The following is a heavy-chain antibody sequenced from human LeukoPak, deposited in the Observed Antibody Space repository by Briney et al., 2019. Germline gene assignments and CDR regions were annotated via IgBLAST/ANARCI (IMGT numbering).Heavy chain of an antibody. V-gene: IGHV4-39*01. J-gene: IGHJ4*02. Sequence: PSETLSLTCTISDGSVSNFHYYWGWIRQPPGKGLEWIGSIYYTGNTYYNPSLKGRVTISVDTSRNQFSLNLTSVTPTDTSVYFRARQNYFDSVGFPPFENWGQGTLVTVSS. CDR3: ARQNYFDSVGFPPFEN. D-gene: IGHD3-22*01. CDR1: DGSVSNFHYY. CDR2: IYYTGNT.